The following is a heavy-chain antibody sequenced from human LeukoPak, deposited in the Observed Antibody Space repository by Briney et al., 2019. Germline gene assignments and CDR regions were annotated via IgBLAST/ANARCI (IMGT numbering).Heavy chain of an antibody. J-gene: IGHJ4*02. CDR2: INHSGST. CDR3: AAGDSSWYYFDY. Sequence: SETLSLTCTVSGGSISSSSYYWGWIRQPPGKGLEWIGEINHSGSTNYNPSLKSRVTISVDTSKNQFSLKLSSVTAADTAVYYCAAGDSSWYYFDYWGQGTLVTVSS. D-gene: IGHD6-13*01. CDR1: GGSISSSSYY. V-gene: IGHV4-39*07.